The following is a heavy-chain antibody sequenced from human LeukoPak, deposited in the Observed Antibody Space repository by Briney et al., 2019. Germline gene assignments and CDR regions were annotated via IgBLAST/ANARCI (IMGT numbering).Heavy chain of an antibody. CDR2: ISYVGSSK. D-gene: IGHD5-18*01. Sequence: GGSLRLSCAASGFTFSTYAMHWVRQAPGKGLEWVAVISYVGSSKYYADSVKGRFTISRDNSKNTLYLQMNSLRAEDTAVYYCARARSSYGYGDAFDIWGQGTMVTVSS. J-gene: IGHJ3*02. CDR1: GFTFSTYA. CDR3: ARARSSYGYGDAFDI. V-gene: IGHV3-30*04.